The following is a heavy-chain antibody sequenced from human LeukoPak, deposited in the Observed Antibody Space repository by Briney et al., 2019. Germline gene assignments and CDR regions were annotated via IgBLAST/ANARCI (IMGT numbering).Heavy chain of an antibody. D-gene: IGHD2-21*01. Sequence: SGPTLVNPTQTLTLTCTFSGFSLSTSKMCVNFIRQPPGKALEWLARIDWDDDEYYSTSPRPRLTISKDTSKNQVVLTMTNMDPVDTATYYCARIIAGPDYFDSWGQGTLVTVSS. CDR3: ARIIAGPDYFDS. CDR2: IDWDDDE. CDR1: GFSLSTSKMC. J-gene: IGHJ4*02. V-gene: IGHV2-70*11.